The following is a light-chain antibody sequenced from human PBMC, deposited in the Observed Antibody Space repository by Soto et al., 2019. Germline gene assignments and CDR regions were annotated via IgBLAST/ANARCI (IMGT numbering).Light chain of an antibody. CDR1: SSNIGAGYD. V-gene: IGLV1-40*01. J-gene: IGLJ1*01. CDR2: SNT. CDR3: QSYDSSLSGYV. Sequence: QSVLTQPPSVSGAPGQRVTISCTGNSSNIGAGYDVHWYQHLPGAAPKLFIYSNTNRPSGVPDRFSGSRSGTSASLAITGLQAEDEADYYCQSYDSSLSGYVFGTGTKVTVL.